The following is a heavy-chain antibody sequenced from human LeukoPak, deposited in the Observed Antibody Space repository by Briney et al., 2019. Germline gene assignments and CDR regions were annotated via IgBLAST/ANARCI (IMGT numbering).Heavy chain of an antibody. CDR1: GGSISSYY. J-gene: IGHJ4*02. CDR3: ARALLWFGDESLYFDY. V-gene: IGHV4-59*01. CDR2: IYYSGST. D-gene: IGHD3-10*01. Sequence: SETLSLTCTVSGGSISSYYWSWIRQPPGKGLEWIEYIYYSGSTNYNPSLKSRVTISVDTSKNQFSLKLSSVTAADTAVYYCARALLWFGDESLYFDYWGQGTLVTVSS.